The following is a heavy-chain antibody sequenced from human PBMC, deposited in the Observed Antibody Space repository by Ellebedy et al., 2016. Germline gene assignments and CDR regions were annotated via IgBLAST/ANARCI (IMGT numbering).Heavy chain of an antibody. CDR3: ARQRWELHDAFDI. CDR2: IWYDGSNK. CDR1: GFTFSSYG. J-gene: IGHJ3*02. V-gene: IGHV3-33*01. Sequence: GESLKISXAASGFTFSSYGMHWVRQAPGKGLEWAAVIWYDGSNKYYADSVKGRFTISRDNSKNTLYLQMNSLRAEDTAVYYCARQRWELHDAFDIWGQGTMVTVSS. D-gene: IGHD1-26*01.